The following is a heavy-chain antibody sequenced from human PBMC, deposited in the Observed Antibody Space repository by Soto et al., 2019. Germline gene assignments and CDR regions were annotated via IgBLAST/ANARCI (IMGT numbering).Heavy chain of an antibody. Sequence: SETLSLTCTVSGGSISSGDYYWSWIRQPPGKGLEWIGYIYYSGSTYYNPSLKSRVTISVDTSKNQFSLKLSSVTAADTAVYYCARSIYDSSGYSFDYWGQGTLVTVSS. J-gene: IGHJ4*02. CDR1: GGSISSGDYY. V-gene: IGHV4-30-4*01. CDR3: ARSIYDSSGYSFDY. CDR2: IYYSGST. D-gene: IGHD3-22*01.